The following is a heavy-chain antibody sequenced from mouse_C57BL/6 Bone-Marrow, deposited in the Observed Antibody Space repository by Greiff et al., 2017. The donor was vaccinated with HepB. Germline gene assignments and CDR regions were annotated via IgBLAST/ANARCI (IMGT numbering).Heavy chain of an antibody. CDR2: IYPRSGNT. J-gene: IGHJ1*03. V-gene: IGHV1-81*01. CDR1: GYTFTSYG. CDR3: ARLRSWYFDV. D-gene: IGHD1-1*01. Sequence: VQLQQSGAELARPGASVKLSCKASGYTFTSYGISWVKQRTGQGLEWIGEIYPRSGNTYYNEKFKGKATLTADKSSSTAYMALRSLTSEDSAVCFCARLRSWYFDVWGTGTTVTVSS.